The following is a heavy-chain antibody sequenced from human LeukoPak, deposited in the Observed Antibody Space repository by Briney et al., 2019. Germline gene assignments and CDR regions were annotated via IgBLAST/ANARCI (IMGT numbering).Heavy chain of an antibody. D-gene: IGHD3-10*01. V-gene: IGHV1-2*02. CDR3: ARDHTRRYYGSGGPRLGGIVY. CDR1: GYTFAGYY. Sequence: ASVKVSCKASGYTFAGYYMHWVRQAPGQGLEWMRWINPNSGGTNYAQKFQGRVTMTRDTSISTAYMELSRLRSDDTAVYYCARDHTRRYYGSGGPRLGGIVYWGQGTLVTVSS. J-gene: IGHJ4*02. CDR2: INPNSGGT.